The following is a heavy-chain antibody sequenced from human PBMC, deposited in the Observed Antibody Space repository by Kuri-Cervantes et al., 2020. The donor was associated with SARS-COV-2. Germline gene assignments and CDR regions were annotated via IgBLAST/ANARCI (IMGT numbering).Heavy chain of an antibody. CDR3: ASGGGYADFDY. CDR2: INPSGGST. CDR1: GYTFTSYA. Sequence: ASVKVSCKASGYTFTSYAMHWVRQAPGQGLEWMGIINPSGGSTSYAQKFQGRVTMTRNTSISTAYMELSSLRSEDTAVYYCASGGGYADFDYWGQGTLVTVSS. D-gene: IGHD6-25*01. V-gene: IGHV1-46*01. J-gene: IGHJ4*02.